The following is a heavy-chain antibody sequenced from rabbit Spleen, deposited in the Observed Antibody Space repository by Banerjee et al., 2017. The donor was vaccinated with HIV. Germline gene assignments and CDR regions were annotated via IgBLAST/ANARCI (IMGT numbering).Heavy chain of an antibody. V-gene: IGHV1S45*01. J-gene: IGHJ3*01. Sequence: QQQLVESGGDLVKPGASLTLTCTASGFSFTSGYICWVRQAPGKGLEWIACIYAGSSGSTYYASWAKGRFTISKASSTTVTLQMTSLTAADTATYFCARVLGTVGTGYYTDFWGQGTLVTVS. CDR1: GFSFTSGY. CDR2: IYAGSSGST. CDR3: ARVLGTVGTGYYTDF. D-gene: IGHD1-1*01.